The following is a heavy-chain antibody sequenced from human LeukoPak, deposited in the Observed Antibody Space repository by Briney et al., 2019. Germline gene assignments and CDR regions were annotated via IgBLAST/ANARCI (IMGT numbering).Heavy chain of an antibody. J-gene: IGHJ4*02. V-gene: IGHV3-23*01. CDR1: GFTLSRSA. D-gene: IGHD4-17*01. CDR3: AKDRRSNGD. CDR2: ISGSGGST. Sequence: PGGSLRLSCAHSGFTLSRSAMRRVRQAPGKGLEWVSAISGSGGSTYHADSVKGRFTISRDNSKNTLYLQMNSLRAEDTAVYYCAKDRRSNGDWGQGTLVTVSS.